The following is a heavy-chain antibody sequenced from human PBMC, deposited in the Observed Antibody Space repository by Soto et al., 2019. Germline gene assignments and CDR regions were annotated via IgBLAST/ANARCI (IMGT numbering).Heavy chain of an antibody. CDR2: ISYDGSNK. CDR1: GFTFSSYA. Sequence: TGGSLRLSCAASGFTFSSYAMHWVRQAPGKGLEWVVVISYDGSNKYYADSVKGRFTISRDNSKNTLYLQMNSLRAEDTAVYYCAREDYGGNSGVGTFDYWGQGTLATVSS. J-gene: IGHJ4*02. D-gene: IGHD4-17*01. V-gene: IGHV3-30-3*01. CDR3: AREDYGGNSGVGTFDY.